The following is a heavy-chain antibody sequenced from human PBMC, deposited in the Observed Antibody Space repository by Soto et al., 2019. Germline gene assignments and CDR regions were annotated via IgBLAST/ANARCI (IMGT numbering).Heavy chain of an antibody. V-gene: IGHV1-69*06. CDR3: ARDNWNAPALYYYYGMDV. CDR1: GGTFSSYA. D-gene: IGHD1-20*01. Sequence: SVKVSCKASGGTFSSYAISWVRQAPGQGLEWMGGIIPIFGTANYAQKFQGRVTVTADKSTSTAYMELSSLRSEDTAVYYCARDNWNAPALYYYYGMDVWGRGPTGTVCS. J-gene: IGHJ6*02. CDR2: IIPIFGTA.